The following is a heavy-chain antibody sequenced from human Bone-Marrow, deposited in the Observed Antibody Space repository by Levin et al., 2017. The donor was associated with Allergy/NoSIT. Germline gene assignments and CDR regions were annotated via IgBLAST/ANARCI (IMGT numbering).Heavy chain of an antibody. D-gene: IGHD1-26*01. CDR2: INPISGGT. Sequence: GASVKVSCKASGYTFTGFYIHWLRQAPGQGLEWLGWINPISGGTNYAAKFRGRLTATRDTSISTVYMDLSRLTSDDTAFYYCARDRAAGSPSRVSDVWGQGTLVTVSS. CDR3: ARDRAAGSPSRVSDV. V-gene: IGHV1-2*02. J-gene: IGHJ4*01. CDR1: GYTFTGFY.